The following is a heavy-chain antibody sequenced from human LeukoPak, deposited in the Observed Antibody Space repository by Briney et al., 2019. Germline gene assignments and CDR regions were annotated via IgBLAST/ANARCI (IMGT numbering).Heavy chain of an antibody. V-gene: IGHV4-31*03. CDR3: ARGRYFDWSYYFDY. J-gene: IGHJ4*02. D-gene: IGHD3-9*01. CDR2: IYYSGST. CDR1: GGFISSGGYY. Sequence: PSHTLSLTCTVSGGFISSGGYYWRWIRKHPGKGLEWIEYIYYSGSTYYNQSLKRRVTISVAASKNQFSLKLSSVTATDTAVYYCARGRYFDWSYYFDYWGQGTLVTVSS.